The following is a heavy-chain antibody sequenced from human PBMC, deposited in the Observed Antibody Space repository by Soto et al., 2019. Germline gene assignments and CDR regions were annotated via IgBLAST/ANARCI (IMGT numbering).Heavy chain of an antibody. J-gene: IGHJ4*02. CDR3: ERGGTSYYFDY. D-gene: IGHD1-7*01. V-gene: IGHV4-34*01. CDR2: INHSGST. CDR1: GGSFSGYY. Sequence: SETLSLTCAVYGGSFSGYYWSWIRQPPGKGLEWIGEINHSGSTNYNPSLKSRVTISVDTSKNQFSLKLSSVTAADTAVYYCERGGTSYYFDYWGQGTLVTVSS.